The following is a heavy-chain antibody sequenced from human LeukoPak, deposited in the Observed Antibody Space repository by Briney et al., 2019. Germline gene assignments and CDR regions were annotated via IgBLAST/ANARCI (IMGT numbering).Heavy chain of an antibody. CDR2: IHYSGNT. V-gene: IGHV4-39*01. CDR3: ARHCDMVGGASIDY. D-gene: IGHD3-10*01. CDR1: GGSITTSSYY. Sequence: SETLSLTCTVSGGSITTSSYYWGWIRQPPGKGLEWIGAIHYSGNTYYNPSLKSRVTISVDTSKNHFSLQLSTVTAADTAMYYCARHCDMVGGASIDYWGQGTLVTVSS. J-gene: IGHJ4*02.